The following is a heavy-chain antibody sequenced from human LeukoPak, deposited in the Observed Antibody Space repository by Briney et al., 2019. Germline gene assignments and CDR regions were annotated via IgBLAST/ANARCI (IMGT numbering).Heavy chain of an antibody. CDR2: INSDGSST. CDR1: GFTFSSYW. V-gene: IGHV3-74*01. D-gene: IGHD6-13*01. CDR3: ARGYSSSWYYFDY. J-gene: IGHJ4*02. Sequence: GGSLRLSCAASGFTFSSYWMHWVRQAPGKGLVWVSRINSDGSSTSYADSVKGRLTISRDNAKNTLYLQMNSLRAEDTAVYYCARGYSSSWYYFDYWGQGTLVTVSS.